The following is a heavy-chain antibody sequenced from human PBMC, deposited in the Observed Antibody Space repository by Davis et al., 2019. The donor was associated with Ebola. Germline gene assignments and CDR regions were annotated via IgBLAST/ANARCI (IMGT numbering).Heavy chain of an antibody. D-gene: IGHD3-16*01. J-gene: IGHJ5*02. CDR3: STVLWRSSRSKIKESERLDP. CDR2: IKSKADGGTA. Sequence: GGSLRLSCTASGLTLSDVWMTWVRQAPGKGLEWIGRIKSKADGGTADYAAPVKGRFTISRDDSKTTLYLQMNSLKTEDTAVYHCSTVLWRSSRSKIKESERLDPWGQGTLVTVSS. V-gene: IGHV3-15*01. CDR1: GLTLSDVW.